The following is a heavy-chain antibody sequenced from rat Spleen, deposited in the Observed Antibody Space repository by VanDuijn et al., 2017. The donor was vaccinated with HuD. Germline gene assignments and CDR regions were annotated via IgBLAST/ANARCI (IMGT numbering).Heavy chain of an antibody. CDR2: MWRSGST. V-gene: IGHV2-43*01. D-gene: IGHD1-12*02. CDR3: ARQTYYDGSPYVLDA. J-gene: IGHJ4*01. Sequence: QVQLKESGPGLVQPSQTLSLTCTVSGFSLTSYHVSWVRQPPGKSLVWMGVMWRSGSTEYNSALKSRLSISRDTSKSQVFLKMNSLQTEDIATYYCARQTYYDGSPYVLDAWGPGVSVTVSS. CDR1: GFSLTSYH.